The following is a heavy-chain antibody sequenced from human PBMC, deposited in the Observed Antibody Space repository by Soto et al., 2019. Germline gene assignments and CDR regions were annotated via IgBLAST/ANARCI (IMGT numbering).Heavy chain of an antibody. CDR1: GGSISSGGYY. CDR2: IYYSGST. J-gene: IGHJ5*02. V-gene: IGHV4-31*03. Sequence: QVQLQESGPGLVKPSQTLSLTCTVSGGSISSGGYYWSWIRQHPGKGLEWIGYIYYSGSTYYNPSLKSGVTISVXTXKXXFSLKLSSVTAADTAVYYCARDYYGSGIGGHWFDPWGQGTLVTVSS. D-gene: IGHD3-10*01. CDR3: ARDYYGSGIGGHWFDP.